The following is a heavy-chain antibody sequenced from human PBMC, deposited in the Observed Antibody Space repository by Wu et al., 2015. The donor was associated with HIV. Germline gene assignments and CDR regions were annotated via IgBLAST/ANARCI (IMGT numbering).Heavy chain of an antibody. Sequence: QVQLVQSGAEVKKPGSSVKVSCKASGGTFSSYAISWVRQAPGQGLEWMGWMNPNSGNTGYAQKFQGRVTMTRNTSISTAYMELSSLRSEDTAVYYCARGSEQWLPYNWFDPWGQGTLVTVSS. CDR3: ARGSEQWLPYNWFDP. D-gene: IGHD6-19*01. CDR1: GGTFSSYA. CDR2: MNPNSGNT. V-gene: IGHV1-8*02. J-gene: IGHJ5*02.